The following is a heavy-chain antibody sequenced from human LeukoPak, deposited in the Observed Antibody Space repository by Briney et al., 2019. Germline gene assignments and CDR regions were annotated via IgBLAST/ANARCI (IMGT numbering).Heavy chain of an antibody. V-gene: IGHV1-69*05. Sequence: ASVKVSCKASGGTFSSYAISWVRQAPGQGLEWMGGIIPIFGTANYAQKFQGRVTITTDESTSTAYMELSSLRSEDTAVYYCARARKGATPRYEAFDIWGQGTMVTVSS. CDR1: GGTFSSYA. D-gene: IGHD1-26*01. CDR3: ARARKGATPRYEAFDI. J-gene: IGHJ3*02. CDR2: IIPIFGTA.